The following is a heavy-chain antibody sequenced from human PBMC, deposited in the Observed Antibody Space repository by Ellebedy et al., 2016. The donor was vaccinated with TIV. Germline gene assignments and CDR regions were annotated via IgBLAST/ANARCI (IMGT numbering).Heavy chain of an antibody. J-gene: IGHJ6*02. CDR2: INPNSGGT. CDR1: GYTFTDYY. Sequence: ASVKVSCKASGYTFTDYYMHWVRQAPGQGLEWMGWINPNSGGTNYAQKFQGRVTMTRDTSISTAYMELSRLRSDDTAVYYCARAGERWYSSPDVWGQGTTVTVSS. D-gene: IGHD6-13*01. CDR3: ARAGERWYSSPDV. V-gene: IGHV1-2*02.